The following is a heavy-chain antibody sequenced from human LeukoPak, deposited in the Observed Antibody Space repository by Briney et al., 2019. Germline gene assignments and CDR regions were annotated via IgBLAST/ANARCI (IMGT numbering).Heavy chain of an antibody. V-gene: IGHV3-74*01. J-gene: IGHJ6*04. CDR3: ARGDIVVVPAAYYYYYGMDV. Sequence: QPGGSLRLSCAASGFTFSSYWMHWVRQAPGKGLVWVSRINSDGSSTSYADSVKGRFTISRDNAKNTLYLQMNSLRAEDTAVYYCARGDIVVVPAAYYYYYGMDVWGKGTTVTVSS. CDR2: INSDGSST. D-gene: IGHD2-2*01. CDR1: GFTFSSYW.